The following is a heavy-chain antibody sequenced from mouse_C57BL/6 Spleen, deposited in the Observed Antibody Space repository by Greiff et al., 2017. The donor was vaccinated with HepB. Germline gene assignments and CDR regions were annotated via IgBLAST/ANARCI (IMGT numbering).Heavy chain of an antibody. CDR1: GYSFTSYY. D-gene: IGHD1-1*01. V-gene: IGHV1-66*01. CDR2: IYPGSGNT. CDR3: ARITTVVARNWYFDV. J-gene: IGHJ1*03. Sequence: QVQLQQSGPELVKPGASVKISCKASGYSFTSYYIHWVKQRPGQGLEWIGWIYPGSGNTKYNEKFKGKATLTADTSSSTAYMQLSSLTSEDSAVYYCARITTVVARNWYFDVWGTGTTVTVSS.